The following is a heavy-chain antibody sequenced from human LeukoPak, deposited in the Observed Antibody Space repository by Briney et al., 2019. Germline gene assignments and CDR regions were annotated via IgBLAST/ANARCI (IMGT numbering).Heavy chain of an antibody. D-gene: IGHD3-3*01. CDR3: ARDPSDYDFWTGTYYFSGLDV. CDR1: GDTFNSHT. J-gene: IGHJ6*02. V-gene: IGHV1-69*04. Sequence: SVKVSCKVSGDTFNSHTINWVRQAPGQGLDWMGMITPLHGVPYYSQKFQGRVTITAHKSANKAYMELNTLRPDDTAVYYCARDPSDYDFWTGTYYFSGLDVGAKGARSPSP. CDR2: ITPLHGVP.